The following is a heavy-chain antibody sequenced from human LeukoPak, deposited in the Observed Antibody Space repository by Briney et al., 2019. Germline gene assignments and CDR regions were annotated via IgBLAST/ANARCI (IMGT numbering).Heavy chain of an antibody. CDR2: ISSDGSST. J-gene: IGHJ4*02. D-gene: IGHD3-22*01. CDR3: ASRIPYDSSSY. V-gene: IGHV3-74*01. Sequence: GGSLRLSCGASGFTFGTYWMHWVRQAPGKGLVWVSRISSDGSSTDYADSVKGRFTISRDNAKNTLYLQMNSLRAEDTAVYYCASRIPYDSSSYWGQGTLVTVSS. CDR1: GFTFGTYW.